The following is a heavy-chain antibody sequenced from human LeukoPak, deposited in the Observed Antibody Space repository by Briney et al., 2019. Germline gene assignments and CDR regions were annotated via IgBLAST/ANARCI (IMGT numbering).Heavy chain of an antibody. CDR1: NGSINSGDHY. V-gene: IGHV4-30-4*01. CDR2: IYYSGTV. D-gene: IGHD3-10*01. Sequence: SGTLSLTCAVSNGSINSGDHYWSWIRQPPGKGLEWIGYIYYSGTVYYNPSLRSRVTMSVDTSENQFSLWLRTVTAADTAVYYCARARVYGVIDSWGQGTLVTVSS. J-gene: IGHJ4*02. CDR3: ARARVYGVIDS.